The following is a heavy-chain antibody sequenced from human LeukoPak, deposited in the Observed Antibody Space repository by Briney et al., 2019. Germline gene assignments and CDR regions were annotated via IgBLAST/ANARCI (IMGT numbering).Heavy chain of an antibody. CDR3: AKDPKGYSGYDLARNFDY. CDR1: GFSVSSYY. D-gene: IGHD5-12*01. CDR2: TYTVAGT. Sequence: PGGSLRLSCAASGFSVSSYYMTWVRQAPGKGLEWVSVTYTVAGTEYADSVKGRFTISRDNSKNTLYLQMNSLRAEDTAVYYCAKDPKGYSGYDLARNFDYWGQGTLVTVSS. V-gene: IGHV3-53*01. J-gene: IGHJ4*02.